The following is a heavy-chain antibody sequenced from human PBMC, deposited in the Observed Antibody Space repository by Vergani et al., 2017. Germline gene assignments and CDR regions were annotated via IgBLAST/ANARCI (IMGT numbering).Heavy chain of an antibody. J-gene: IGHJ2*01. CDR3: AVRERYCSSTSCYGSGSHFDL. CDR2: IYHSGST. D-gene: IGHD2-2*01. CDR1: GGSISSSNW. V-gene: IGHV4-4*03. Sequence: QVQLQESGPGLVKPPGTLSLTCAVSGGSISSSNWWSWVRQPPGKGLEWIGEIYHSGSTNYNPSLKSRVTISVDKSKNQFALKRGSVTAADTAVYYCAVRERYCSSTSCYGSGSHFDLWGRGTLVTVSS.